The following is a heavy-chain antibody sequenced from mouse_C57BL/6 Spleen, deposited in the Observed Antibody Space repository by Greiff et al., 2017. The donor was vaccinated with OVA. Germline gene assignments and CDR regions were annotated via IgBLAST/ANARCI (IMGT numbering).Heavy chain of an antibody. V-gene: IGHV2-2*01. Sequence: QVQLKESGPGLVQPSQSLSITCTVSGFSLTSYGVHWVRQSPGKGLEWLGVIWRGGSTDYNAAFISRLSISKDNSKSQVFFKMNSLQADDAAIYDSARNWEVVFDYWGQGTTLTVSS. CDR2: IWRGGST. CDR3: ARNWEVVFDY. D-gene: IGHD1-1*01. J-gene: IGHJ2*01. CDR1: GFSLTSYG.